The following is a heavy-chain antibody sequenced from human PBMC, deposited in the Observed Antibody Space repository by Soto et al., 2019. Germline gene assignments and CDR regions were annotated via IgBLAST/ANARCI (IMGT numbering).Heavy chain of an antibody. Sequence: GGSLRLSCAASGFTVSSNYMSWVRQAPGKGLEWVSVIYSGGSTYYADSVKGRFTISRDNSKNTLYPQMNSLRAEDTAVYYCASFGKTGYYYMDVWGKGTTVTV. CDR2: IYSGGST. V-gene: IGHV3-66*01. D-gene: IGHD3-10*01. CDR1: GFTVSSNY. CDR3: ASFGKTGYYYMDV. J-gene: IGHJ6*03.